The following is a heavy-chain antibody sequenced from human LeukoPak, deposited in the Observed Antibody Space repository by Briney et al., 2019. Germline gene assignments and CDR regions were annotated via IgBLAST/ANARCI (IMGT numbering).Heavy chain of an antibody. Sequence: PGGSPRLSCAASGFTFSSYGMHWVRQAPGKGLEWVAVISYDGSNKYYADSVKGRFTISRDNSKNTLYLQMNSLRAEDTAVYYCAKDGLATVNLYFQHWGQGTLVTVSS. J-gene: IGHJ1*01. CDR1: GFTFSSYG. D-gene: IGHD4-17*01. CDR2: ISYDGSNK. CDR3: AKDGLATVNLYFQH. V-gene: IGHV3-30*18.